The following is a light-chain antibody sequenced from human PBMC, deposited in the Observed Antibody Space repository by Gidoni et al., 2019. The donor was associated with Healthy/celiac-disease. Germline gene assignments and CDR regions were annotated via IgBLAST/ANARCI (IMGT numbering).Light chain of an antibody. CDR3: HQYKSYPLT. J-gene: IGKJ4*01. CDR2: KAS. CDR1: QSISGW. Sequence: DIQMTQSPSTLSASVGDRVTITCRASQSISGWLAWYQQIPGKAPKLRIYKASNLESGVPSRFSGSGSGKECTLTISSLQPDDSATYYCHQYKSYPLTFGGGTKVEIK. V-gene: IGKV1-5*03.